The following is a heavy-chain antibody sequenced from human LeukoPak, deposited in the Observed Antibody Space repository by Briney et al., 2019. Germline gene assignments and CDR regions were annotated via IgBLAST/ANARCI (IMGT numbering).Heavy chain of an antibody. CDR1: GFTFSSYS. D-gene: IGHD1-26*01. Sequence: GGSLRLSCAASGFTFSSYSMNWVRQAPGKGLEWVPHITASGTAMFYADFVKGRFTISRDNAKNSLYLQMNSLRDEDTAVYYCASSGSYRFDYWGQGTLVTVSS. V-gene: IGHV3-48*02. J-gene: IGHJ4*02. CDR2: ITASGTAM. CDR3: ASSGSYRFDY.